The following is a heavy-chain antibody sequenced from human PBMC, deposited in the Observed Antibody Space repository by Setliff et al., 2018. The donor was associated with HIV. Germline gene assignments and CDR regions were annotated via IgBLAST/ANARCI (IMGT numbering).Heavy chain of an antibody. CDR1: GYTFTGYY. CDR3: ARDHCSSSGCYEYSYYGMDV. D-gene: IGHD2-2*01. J-gene: IGHJ6*02. Sequence: GASVKVSCKASGYTFTGYYMHWVRQAPGRGLEWMGWINPNSGGTTYAQKFQGRVTTTRDTSISTAYMEVSRLRSDDTAVDYCARDHCSSSGCYEYSYYGMDVWGQGTKVTVSS. V-gene: IGHV1-2*02. CDR2: INPNSGGT.